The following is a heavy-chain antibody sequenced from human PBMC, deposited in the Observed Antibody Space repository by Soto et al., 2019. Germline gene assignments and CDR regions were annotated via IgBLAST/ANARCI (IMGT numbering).Heavy chain of an antibody. D-gene: IGHD3-22*01. CDR2: ISGSGGST. Sequence: GGSLRLSCAAAGFPVSGNYMSWVRQAPGKGLEWVSAISGSGGSTYYADSVKGRFTISRDNSKNTLYLQMNSLRAEDTAVYYCARGWNYYDSSGYYDYWGQGTLVTVSS. J-gene: IGHJ4*02. CDR1: GFPVSGNY. CDR3: ARGWNYYDSSGYYDY. V-gene: IGHV3-23*01.